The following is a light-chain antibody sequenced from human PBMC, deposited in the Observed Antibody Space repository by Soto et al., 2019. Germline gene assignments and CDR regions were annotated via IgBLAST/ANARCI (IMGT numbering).Light chain of an antibody. CDR3: QQYGSSPPVT. J-gene: IGKJ5*01. Sequence: EIVLTQSPGTLSLSPGERATLSCRASQSVSSSYLAWYQQKPGQAPRLLIYGASGRATGIPDRFSGSGSGTDFTLTINGLEPEDFAVYYCQQYGSSPPVTFGQGTRLEIK. CDR2: GAS. V-gene: IGKV3-20*01. CDR1: QSVSSSY.